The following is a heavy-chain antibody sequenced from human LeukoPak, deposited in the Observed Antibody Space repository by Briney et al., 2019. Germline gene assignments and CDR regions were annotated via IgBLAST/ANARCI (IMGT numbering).Heavy chain of an antibody. CDR2: ISSSGSYI. D-gene: IGHD3-22*01. Sequence: PGGSLRLSCAASAFTFSSYSMNWVRQAPGKGLEWVSSISSSGSYIYYADSVKGRFTISRDNAKNSLYLQMNSLRAEDTAVYYCAKPSLHYDSSGSGDYWGQGTLVTVSS. CDR1: AFTFSSYS. V-gene: IGHV3-21*04. CDR3: AKPSLHYDSSGSGDY. J-gene: IGHJ4*02.